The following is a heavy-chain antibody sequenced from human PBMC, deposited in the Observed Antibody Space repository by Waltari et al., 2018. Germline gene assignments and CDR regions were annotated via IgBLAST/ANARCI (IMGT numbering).Heavy chain of an antibody. CDR2: IIPILGIA. V-gene: IGHV1-69*09. D-gene: IGHD2-8*01. CDR1: GGTFSSYA. J-gene: IGHJ4*02. Sequence: QVQLVQSGAEVKKPGSSVKVSCKASGGTFSSYAISWVRQAPGQGLEWMGRIIPILGIANKSQKCQGRVTITADKSTSTAYMELSSLRSEDTAVYYCARDFPSYCTNGVCYTDYYFDYWGQGTLVTVSS. CDR3: ARDFPSYCTNGVCYTDYYFDY.